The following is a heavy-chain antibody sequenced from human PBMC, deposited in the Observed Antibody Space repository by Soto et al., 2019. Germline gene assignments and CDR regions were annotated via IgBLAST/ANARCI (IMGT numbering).Heavy chain of an antibody. CDR3: ERDKGERGGWYDWFDP. J-gene: IGHJ5*02. V-gene: IGHV3-21*01. Sequence: GGSLRLSCAASGFAFSTHTMNWVRQPPGKGLEWVSSISSSGTYKYYADSLKGRFTVSRDDAKNLLYLEMNSLKVEDTAVYYCERDKGERGGWYDWFDPWGQGTLVTVSS. CDR1: GFAFSTHT. CDR2: ISSSGTYK. D-gene: IGHD6-19*01.